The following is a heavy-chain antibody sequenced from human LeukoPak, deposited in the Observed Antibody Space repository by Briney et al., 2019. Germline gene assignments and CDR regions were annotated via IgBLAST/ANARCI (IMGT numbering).Heavy chain of an antibody. V-gene: IGHV3-7*01. CDR1: GFTFSSYW. Sequence: GGSLRLSCAASGFTFSSYWMSWVRQAPGKGLEWVANIKQDGSEKYYVDSVKGRFTISRDNAKNSLYLQMNSLRAEDTAVYYCASGGYSSGWYYSDYWGQGTLVTVSS. D-gene: IGHD6-19*01. CDR3: ASGGYSSGWYYSDY. J-gene: IGHJ4*02. CDR2: IKQDGSEK.